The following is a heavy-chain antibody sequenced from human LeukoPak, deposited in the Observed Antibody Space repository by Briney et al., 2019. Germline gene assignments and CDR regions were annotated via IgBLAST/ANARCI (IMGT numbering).Heavy chain of an antibody. CDR1: GFTFSSYA. CDR3: AKPSRSSGWIYYFDY. Sequence: GGSLRLSCAASGFTFSSYAMSWVRQAPGKGLEWVSAISGSGGSTYYADSVKGRFTISRDNSKNTLYLQMNSLRAEDTAVYYCAKPSRSSGWIYYFDYRGQGTLVTVSS. D-gene: IGHD6-19*01. V-gene: IGHV3-23*01. CDR2: ISGSGGST. J-gene: IGHJ4*02.